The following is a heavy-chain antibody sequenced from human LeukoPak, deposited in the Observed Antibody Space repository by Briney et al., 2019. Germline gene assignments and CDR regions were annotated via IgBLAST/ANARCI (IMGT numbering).Heavy chain of an antibody. CDR3: AKDGDIVVVVAATPLLAEYFQH. CDR1: GFTFSSYA. CDR2: ISSSGGST. Sequence: PRGSLRLSCAASGFTFSSYAMSWVRQAPGKGLEWVSAISSSGGSTYYADSVKGRFTISRDNSKNTLYLQMNSLRAEDTAVYYCAKDGDIVVVVAATPLLAEYFQHWGQGTLVTVSS. D-gene: IGHD2-15*01. V-gene: IGHV3-23*01. J-gene: IGHJ1*01.